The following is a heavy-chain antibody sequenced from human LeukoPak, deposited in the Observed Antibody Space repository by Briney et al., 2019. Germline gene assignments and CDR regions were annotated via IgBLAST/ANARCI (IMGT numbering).Heavy chain of an antibody. CDR2: ISSSSSYI. J-gene: IGHJ4*02. CDR3: ATFQTYYYDSSGYYYFDY. D-gene: IGHD3-22*01. V-gene: IGHV3-21*01. CDR1: GDSISSNIYP. Sequence: ETLSLTCTVSGDSISSNIYPWGWIRQPPGKGLEWVSSISSSSSYIYYADSVKGRFTISRDNAKNSLYLQMNSLRAEDTAVYYCATFQTYYYDSSGYYYFDYWGQGTLVTVSS.